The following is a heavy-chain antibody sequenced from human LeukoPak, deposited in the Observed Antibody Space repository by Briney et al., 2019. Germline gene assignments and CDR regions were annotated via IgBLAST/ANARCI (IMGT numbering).Heavy chain of an antibody. CDR1: GFTFSNAS. CDR3: AELGITMIGGV. V-gene: IGHV3-21*01. CDR2: TSSSSSYI. Sequence: GGSLRLSCAASGFTFSNASMNWVRQAPGKGLEWVSSTSSSSSYIYYADSVKGRFTISRDNAKNSLYLQMNSLRAEDTAVYYCAELGITMIGGVWGKGTTVTISS. J-gene: IGHJ6*04. D-gene: IGHD3-10*02.